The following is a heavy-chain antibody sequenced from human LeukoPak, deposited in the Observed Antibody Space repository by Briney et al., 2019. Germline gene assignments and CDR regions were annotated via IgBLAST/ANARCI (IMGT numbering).Heavy chain of an antibody. CDR2: MYHRGST. V-gene: IGHV4-30-2*01. D-gene: IGHD1-14*01. Sequence: SETLSLTCAVYGGSFSGYYWSWIRQPPGKGLEWIGYMYHRGSTYYNPSLKSRVTISVDRSKNQFSLKLSSVTAADTAVYYCAREEPTSSLFDYWGQGTLVTVSS. J-gene: IGHJ4*02. CDR3: AREEPTSSLFDY. CDR1: GGSFSGYY.